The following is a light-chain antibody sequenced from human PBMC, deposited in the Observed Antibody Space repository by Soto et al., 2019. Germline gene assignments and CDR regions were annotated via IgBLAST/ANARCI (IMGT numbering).Light chain of an antibody. V-gene: IGLV2-14*01. CDR3: SSYRSTSTLGV. CDR2: EVS. J-gene: IGLJ3*02. Sequence: QSALTQPASVSGSPGQSITISCTGTSSDVGVYNYVSWYQQHPGKAPKLMIYEVSNRPSGVSNRFSGSKSGNTASLTISGLQAEDEADYYCSSYRSTSTLGVFGGGTKLTV. CDR1: SSDVGVYNY.